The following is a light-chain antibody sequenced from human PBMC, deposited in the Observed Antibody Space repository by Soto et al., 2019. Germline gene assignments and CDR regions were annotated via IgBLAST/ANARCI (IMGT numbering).Light chain of an antibody. J-gene: IGLJ2*01. CDR1: GSNIGNTY. CDR3: GTWDSNLSVGL. V-gene: IGLV1-51*01. Sequence: QSVLTQPPSVSAAPGQTVTISCSGIGSNIGNTYVSWFQQLPGTAPKLLIYDNNKRPSGIPDRFSGSKSGTSATLGITGLQTGDEADYYCGTWDSNLSVGLFGGGTKVTVL. CDR2: DNN.